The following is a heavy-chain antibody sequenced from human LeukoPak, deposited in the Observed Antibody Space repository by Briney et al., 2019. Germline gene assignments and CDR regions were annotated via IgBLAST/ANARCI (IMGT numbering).Heavy chain of an antibody. CDR2: IIPILGIA. D-gene: IGHD1-1*01. V-gene: IGHV1-69*04. CDR1: GGTFSSYA. CDR3: ATYRLRYNWNDGVDY. Sequence: SVKVSCTASGGTFSSYAISWVRPAPGQGLAWMGRIIPILGIANYAQKFQGRVTITADKSTSTAYMELSSLRSEDTAVYYCATYRLRYNWNDGVDYWGQGTLVTVSS. J-gene: IGHJ4*02.